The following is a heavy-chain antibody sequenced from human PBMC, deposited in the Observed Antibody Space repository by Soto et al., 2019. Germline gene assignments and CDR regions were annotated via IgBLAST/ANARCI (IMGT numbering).Heavy chain of an antibody. CDR3: AADIVVVPAAVLYYYYGMDV. D-gene: IGHD2-2*01. Sequence: QVQLVQSGAEVKKPGSSVKVSCKASGGTFSSYTISWMRQAPGQGLEWMGRIIPILGIANYAQKFQGRVTITADKSTSTAYMELSSLRSEDTAVYYCAADIVVVPAAVLYYYYGMDVWGQGTTVTVS. CDR1: GGTFSSYT. J-gene: IGHJ6*02. CDR2: IIPILGIA. V-gene: IGHV1-69*02.